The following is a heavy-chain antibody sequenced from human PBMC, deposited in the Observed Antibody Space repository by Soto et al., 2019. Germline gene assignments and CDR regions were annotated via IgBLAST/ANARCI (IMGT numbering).Heavy chain of an antibody. CDR2: IYHSGST. V-gene: IGHV4-4*02. J-gene: IGHJ4*02. CDR1: GGSISSRNW. D-gene: IGHD3-22*01. Sequence: XGTLSLTCAVSGGSISSRNWWGWVRQPPGKGLEWIGEIYHSGSTNYNPSLKSRVTISVDKSKNQFSLKLSSVTAADTAVYYCARGYYDSSGYYLDYWGQGTLVTVSS. CDR3: ARGYYDSSGYYLDY.